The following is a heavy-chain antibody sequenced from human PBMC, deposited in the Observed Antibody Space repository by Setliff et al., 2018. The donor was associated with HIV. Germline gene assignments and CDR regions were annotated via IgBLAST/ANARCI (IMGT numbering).Heavy chain of an antibody. J-gene: IGHJ5*02. CDR1: GGSISSGGYY. D-gene: IGHD2-2*01. CDR3: ARDICTSTSCPSGWFDP. V-gene: IGHV4-31*03. Sequence: SETLSLTCTVSGGSISSGGYYWSWIRQHPGKGLEWIGYIYYSGSTYYNPSLKSRVSISVDTSNNQFSLKLSSVTAADTAMYYCARDICTSTSCPSGWFDPWGQGTLVTSPQ. CDR2: IYYSGST.